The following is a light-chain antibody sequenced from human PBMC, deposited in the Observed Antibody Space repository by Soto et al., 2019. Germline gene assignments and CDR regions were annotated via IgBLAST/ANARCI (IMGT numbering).Light chain of an antibody. CDR3: MQGTHWPWT. J-gene: IGKJ1*01. CDR1: QSLVYSDGYTY. Sequence: DVVMTQSPLSLPVTLGQPASISCRSSQSLVYSDGYTYLSWFQQRPGQSPRRLIYMVSNRDSGVPARFSGSGSGTDFTLEISRVEAEDVGVYFCMQGTHWPWTFGQGTKVDIK. V-gene: IGKV2-30*01. CDR2: MVS.